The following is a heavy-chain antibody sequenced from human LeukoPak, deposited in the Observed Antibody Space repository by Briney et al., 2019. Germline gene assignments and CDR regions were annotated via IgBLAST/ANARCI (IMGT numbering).Heavy chain of an antibody. J-gene: IGHJ3*02. CDR2: ISGSGGST. D-gene: IGHD5-18*01. Sequence: GGSLRLSCAASGFTFSSYAMSWVRQAPGKGLEWVSAISGSGGSTYYADSVKGRFTISRDNSKNTLYLQMNSLRAEDTAVYYCAREPKHTAMVKGDAFDIWGQGTMVTVSS. CDR3: AREPKHTAMVKGDAFDI. V-gene: IGHV3-23*01. CDR1: GFTFSSYA.